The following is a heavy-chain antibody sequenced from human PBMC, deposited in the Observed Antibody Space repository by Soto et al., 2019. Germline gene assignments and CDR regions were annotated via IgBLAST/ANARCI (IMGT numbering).Heavy chain of an antibody. CDR3: ISLAFS. Sequence: PGGPLRLSCAASGFTFSSYSMNWVRQAPGKGLEWVSSISSRSSYIYYADSVKGRFTVSRDNAKDTLYLQMDSLRAEDTGVYYCISLAFSWGRGTLVTVSS. CDR1: GFTFSSYS. V-gene: IGHV3-21*04. D-gene: IGHD3-3*02. CDR2: ISSRSSYI. J-gene: IGHJ4*02.